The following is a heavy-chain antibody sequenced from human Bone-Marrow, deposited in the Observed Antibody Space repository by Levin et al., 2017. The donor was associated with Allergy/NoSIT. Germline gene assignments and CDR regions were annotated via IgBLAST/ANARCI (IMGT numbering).Heavy chain of an antibody. CDR3: ARRNSSWVVFAFDM. V-gene: IGHV4-4*02. CDR1: GGSISSSNW. D-gene: IGHD2-8*02. CDR2: IYHSGST. Sequence: TLSLTCAVSGGSISSSNWWNWVRQSPGGGLEWIGEIYHSGSTNYNPSLKNRIFISVDKSRNQFSLRLNSVTAADTALYYCARRNSSWVVFAFDMWGQGTLVTVSS. J-gene: IGHJ3*02.